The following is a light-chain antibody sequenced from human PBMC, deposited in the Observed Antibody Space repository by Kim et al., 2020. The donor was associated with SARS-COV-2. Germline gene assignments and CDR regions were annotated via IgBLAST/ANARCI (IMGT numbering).Light chain of an antibody. Sequence: QSITISCTGISSDGGGYNAVSWYQQHPGKAPKLMIYDVSNRPSGVSNRFSGSKSGNAASLTISGLQTEDEADYYCTSYTSSSTLVLFGGGTQLTVL. CDR1: SSDGGGYNA. J-gene: IGLJ2*01. CDR2: DVS. V-gene: IGLV2-14*03. CDR3: TSYTSSSTLVL.